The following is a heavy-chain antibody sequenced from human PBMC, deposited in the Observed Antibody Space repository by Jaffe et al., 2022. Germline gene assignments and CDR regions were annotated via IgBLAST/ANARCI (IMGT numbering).Heavy chain of an antibody. CDR1: GGSISSYY. J-gene: IGHJ4*02. Sequence: QVQLQESGPGLVKPSETLSLTCTVSGGSISSYYWSWIRQPPGKGLEWIGYIYYSGSTNYNPSLKSRVTISVDTSKNQFSLKLSSVTAADTAVYYCARFEVEMATAFDYWGQGTLVTVSS. D-gene: IGHD5-18*01. CDR2: IYYSGST. CDR3: ARFEVEMATAFDY. V-gene: IGHV4-59*01.